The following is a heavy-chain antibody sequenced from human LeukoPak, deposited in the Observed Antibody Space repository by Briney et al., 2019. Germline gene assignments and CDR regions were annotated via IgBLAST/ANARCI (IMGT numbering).Heavy chain of an antibody. J-gene: IGHJ4*02. Sequence: SETLSLTCGVPGGAITNYYWNWIRQAPGKGLEWLGYIYYTGSTTYNPSVKSRITISLDTSKKQISLKLRSVTAADTAVYYCARRCSWGEPRPFDYWRQGSLVTVSS. V-gene: IGHV4-59*01. CDR2: IYYTGST. D-gene: IGHD3-16*01. CDR3: ARRCSWGEPRPFDY. CDR1: GGAITNYY.